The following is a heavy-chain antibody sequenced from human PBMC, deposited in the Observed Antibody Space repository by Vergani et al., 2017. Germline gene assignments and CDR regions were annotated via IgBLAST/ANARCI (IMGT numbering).Heavy chain of an antibody. D-gene: IGHD3-22*01. J-gene: IGHJ6*03. CDR2: IYTSGST. CDR1: GGSFSGYY. CDR3: AREARHYYDSSGYSDYYYYYYMDV. Sequence: QVQLQQWGAGLLKPSETLSLTCAVYGGSFSGYYWSWIRQPAGKGLEWIGRIYTSGSTNYNPSLKSRVTISVATSKNQFSLKLSSGTAADTAVYYCAREARHYYDSSGYSDYYYYYYMDVWGKGTTVTVSS. V-gene: IGHV4-59*10.